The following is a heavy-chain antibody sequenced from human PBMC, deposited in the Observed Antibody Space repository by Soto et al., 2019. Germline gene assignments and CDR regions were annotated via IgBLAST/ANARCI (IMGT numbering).Heavy chain of an antibody. D-gene: IGHD6-6*01. CDR2: ITGSGGST. J-gene: IGHJ4*02. CDR1: GLTFSGFP. Sequence: EVQLLESGGGLAQPGGSLRFSCGASGLTFSGFPLVWVRRAPGKGLEWVSAITGSGGSTYHADSVKGRFTISRDNSKNTLYLEMNSLRADDTAVYYCAKGSSSSRPYYFDYWGQGTLATVSS. CDR3: AKGSSSSRPYYFDY. V-gene: IGHV3-23*01.